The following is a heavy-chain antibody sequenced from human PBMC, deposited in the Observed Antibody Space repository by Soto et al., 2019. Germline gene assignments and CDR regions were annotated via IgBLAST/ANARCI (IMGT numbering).Heavy chain of an antibody. J-gene: IGHJ4*02. CDR3: AKDKALGSFAGDYDFWSGHYTGY. V-gene: IGHV3-23*01. CDR1: GFTFSSYA. D-gene: IGHD3-3*01. Sequence: EVQLLESGGGLVQPGGSLRLSCAASGFTFSSYAMSWVRQAPGKGLEWVSAISGSGGSTYYADSVKGRFTISRDNSKNTLYLQMNSLRAEDTAVYYCAKDKALGSFAGDYDFWSGHYTGYWGQGTLVTVSS. CDR2: ISGSGGST.